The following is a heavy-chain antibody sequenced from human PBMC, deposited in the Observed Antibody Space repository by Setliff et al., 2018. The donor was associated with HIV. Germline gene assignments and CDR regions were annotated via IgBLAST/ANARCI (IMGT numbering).Heavy chain of an antibody. CDR2: IFYRGTT. Sequence: SETLSLTCAVSGGSISSVNWWTWVRQPPGKGLEWIGSIFYRGTTYDNSSLKSRLTMSVDTSKNQFSLRLTFLTAADTAVYYCARLSPLRAFDIWGQGTMVT. CDR1: GGSISSVNW. J-gene: IGHJ3*02. CDR3: ARLSPLRAFDI. V-gene: IGHV4-39*01.